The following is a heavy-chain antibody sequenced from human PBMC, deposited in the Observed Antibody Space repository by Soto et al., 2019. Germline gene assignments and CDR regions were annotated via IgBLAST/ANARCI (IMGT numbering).Heavy chain of an antibody. CDR1: GYSVSSNSAA. CDR2: TYYRSKWYN. CDR3: ARDWIAAAVGDYYGMDV. D-gene: IGHD6-13*01. V-gene: IGHV6-1*01. Sequence: PSQTLSLTCAISGYSVSSNSAAWNWIRQSPSRGLEWLGRTYYRSKWYNDYAVSVKSRITINPDTSKNQFSLQLNSVTPEGTAVYYCARDWIAAAVGDYYGMDVWGQGTTVTVSS. J-gene: IGHJ6*02.